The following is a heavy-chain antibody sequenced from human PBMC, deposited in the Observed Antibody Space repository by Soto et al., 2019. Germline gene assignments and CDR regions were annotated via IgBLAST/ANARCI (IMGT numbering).Heavy chain of an antibody. Sequence: EVQLLESGGGLVQPGGSLRLSCAASGVTFSSYAMRWVRQAPVKGLEWVSAISGSGGSTYYADSVKGRFTISSDNSKNTLYLQMNSLRAEDTAVYYCASRGSGSYYDYWGQGTLVTVSS. CDR3: ASRGSGSYYDY. CDR2: ISGSGGST. V-gene: IGHV3-23*01. D-gene: IGHD1-26*01. CDR1: GVTFSSYA. J-gene: IGHJ4*02.